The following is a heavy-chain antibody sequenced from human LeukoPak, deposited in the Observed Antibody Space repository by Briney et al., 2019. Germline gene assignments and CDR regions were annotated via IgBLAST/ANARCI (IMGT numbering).Heavy chain of an antibody. V-gene: IGHV3-74*01. CDR1: GFTFSNYW. Sequence: GGSLRLSCAASGFTFSNYWMHWVRQAPGKGLVWVSRINSDGSSPSYADSVKGRFTISRDNAKNTLYLQMNSLRAEDTAMYYCAREDCSGGSCYLDYWGQGTLVTVSS. CDR2: INSDGSSP. D-gene: IGHD2-15*01. CDR3: AREDCSGGSCYLDY. J-gene: IGHJ4*02.